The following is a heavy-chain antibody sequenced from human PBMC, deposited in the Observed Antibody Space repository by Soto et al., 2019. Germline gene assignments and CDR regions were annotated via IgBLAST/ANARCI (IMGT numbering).Heavy chain of an antibody. CDR3: ATYGDDARYFDY. CDR1: GGSISVSGYY. D-gene: IGHD4-17*01. Sequence: SETLSLTCTVSGGSISVSGYYWGWIRQPPGKGLEWIGSLYFSGRTYYNPSLKGRVTISEDTSKNQFSLKLSSVTAADTAVYYCATYGDDARYFDYWGQGTLVTVSS. V-gene: IGHV4-39*01. CDR2: LYFSGRT. J-gene: IGHJ4*02.